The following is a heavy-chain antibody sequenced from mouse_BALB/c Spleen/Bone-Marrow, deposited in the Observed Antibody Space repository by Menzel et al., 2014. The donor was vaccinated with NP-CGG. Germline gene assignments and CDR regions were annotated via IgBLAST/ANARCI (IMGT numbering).Heavy chain of an antibody. CDR3: TRVITAVLATRAMDY. CDR1: GYTFTSYW. V-gene: IGHV1-5*01. CDR2: IYPGNSGT. J-gene: IGHJ4*01. Sequence: EVQLQESGTVLARPGASVKMSCKASGYTFTSYWMHWVKQRPGQGLEWIGAIYPGNSGTSYNQKFKGKAKLTAVTSTSTAYMELSSLTNEDSAVYYCTRVITAVLATRAMDYWGQGSSVTVSS. D-gene: IGHD1-1*01.